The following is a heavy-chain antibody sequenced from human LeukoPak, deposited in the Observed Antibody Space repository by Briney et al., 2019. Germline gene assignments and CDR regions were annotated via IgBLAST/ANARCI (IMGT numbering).Heavy chain of an antibody. Sequence: ASVKVSSQSCVWTFTRCGLRWVRQPPGQGLEGMGWISPYNGKTNYAPKLQGRVTLITDTAKNPAYMELKSLTTDDTAVYYRARDRQCGYWGQGTLVTVSS. CDR3: ARDRQCGY. CDR2: ISPYNGKT. CDR1: VWTFTRCG. V-gene: IGHV1-18*01. J-gene: IGHJ4*02. D-gene: IGHD2-21*01.